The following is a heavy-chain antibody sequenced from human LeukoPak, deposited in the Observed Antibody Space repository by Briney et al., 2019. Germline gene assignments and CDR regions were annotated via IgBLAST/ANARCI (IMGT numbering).Heavy chain of an antibody. CDR1: GGSFSGYY. V-gene: IGHV4-34*01. D-gene: IGHD2-2*03. J-gene: IGHJ4*02. CDR2: INHSGST. CDR3: ARGLGRGYCSSTSCYAAYYFDY. Sequence: SETLSLTCAVYGGSFSGYYWSWIRQPPGKGLEWIGEINHSGSTNYNPSLKSRVTISVDTSKNQFSLKLSSVTAADTAVYYCARGLGRGYCSSTSCYAAYYFDYWGQGTLVTVSS.